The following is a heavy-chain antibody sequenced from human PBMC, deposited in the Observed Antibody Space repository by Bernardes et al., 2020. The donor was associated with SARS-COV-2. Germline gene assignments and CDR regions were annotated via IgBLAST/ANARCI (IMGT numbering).Heavy chain of an antibody. CDR2: INWNGGST. J-gene: IGHJ5*02. D-gene: IGHD3-10*01. Sequence: GGSLRLSCAASGFTFDDYGMSWVRQAPGKGLEWVSGINWNGGSTGYADSVKGRFTISRDNAKNSLYLQMNSLRAEDTALYHCAGDKSPPYYGSGTNWCDPWGQGTLVTVSS. CDR1: GFTFDDYG. CDR3: AGDKSPPYYGSGTNWCDP. V-gene: IGHV3-20*01.